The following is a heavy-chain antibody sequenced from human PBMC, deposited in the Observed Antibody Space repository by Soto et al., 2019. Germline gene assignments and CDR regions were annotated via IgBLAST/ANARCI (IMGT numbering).Heavy chain of an antibody. CDR2: TYYRSKWYN. CDR3: ARDPAIMVRGVIMDAFDI. Sequence: PSQTLSLTCAISGDSVSSNSAAWNWIRQSPSRGLEWLGRTYYRSKWYNDYAVSVKSRITINPDTSKNQFSLQLNSVTPEDTAVNYCARDPAIMVRGVIMDAFDIWGQGTMVTVSS. CDR1: GDSVSSNSAA. J-gene: IGHJ3*02. V-gene: IGHV6-1*01. D-gene: IGHD3-10*01.